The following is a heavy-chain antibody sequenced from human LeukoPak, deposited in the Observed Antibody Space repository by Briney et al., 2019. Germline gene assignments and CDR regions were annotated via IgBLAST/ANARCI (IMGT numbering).Heavy chain of an antibody. CDR2: ISYSGST. J-gene: IGHJ6*03. CDR1: GGSISSYY. V-gene: IGHV4-59*01. Sequence: SETLSLTCTVSGGSISSYYWSWIRQPPGKGLEWIGYISYSGSTNYNPSLKSRVTISVDTSKNQFSLKLSSVTAADTAVYYCARARVQLWLSDYYYYMDVWGKGTTVTLSS. D-gene: IGHD5-18*01. CDR3: ARARVQLWLSDYYYYMDV.